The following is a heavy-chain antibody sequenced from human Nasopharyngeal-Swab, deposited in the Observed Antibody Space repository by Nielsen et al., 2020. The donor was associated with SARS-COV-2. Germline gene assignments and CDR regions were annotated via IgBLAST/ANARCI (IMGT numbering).Heavy chain of an antibody. D-gene: IGHD3-22*01. CDR2: ISYDGSNK. J-gene: IGHJ4*02. Sequence: GGSLRLSCAASGFTFTNYAMHGVRQAPGKGLEWVAVISYDGSNKYYADSVKGRFTISRDNSKNTLYLQMNSLRAEDTAVYYGAKDRGIVVVIGFDYWGQGTLVTVSS. CDR3: AKDRGIVVVIGFDY. CDR1: GFTFTNYA. V-gene: IGHV3-30*04.